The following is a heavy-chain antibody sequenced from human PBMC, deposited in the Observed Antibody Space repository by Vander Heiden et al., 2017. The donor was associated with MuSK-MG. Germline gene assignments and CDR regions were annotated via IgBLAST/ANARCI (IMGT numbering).Heavy chain of an antibody. Sequence: QVQLQESGTGLVKPSETLSLTCTVSGGSISTYYWSWIRQAPGKGLEWIGYIYYSGSTYYNPSLKSRVTISLDTSKNQFSLKLSSVTAADTAVYYCARDPSSGYNWFDPWGQGTLVTVSS. CDR3: ARDPSSGYNWFDP. J-gene: IGHJ5*02. V-gene: IGHV4-59*01. D-gene: IGHD3-22*01. CDR1: GGSISTYY. CDR2: IYYSGST.